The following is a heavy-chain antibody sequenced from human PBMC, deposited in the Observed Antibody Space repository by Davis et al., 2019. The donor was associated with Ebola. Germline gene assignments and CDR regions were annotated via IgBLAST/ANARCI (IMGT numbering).Heavy chain of an antibody. CDR1: GFTFSDYY. J-gene: IGHJ4*02. CDR2: IKQDGSEK. D-gene: IGHD2-21*01. CDR3: AGGRGSILGWG. V-gene: IGHV3-7*01. Sequence: GESLKISCAASGFTFSDYYMSWVRQAPGKGLEWVANIKQDGSEKYYVDSVKGRFTISRDNAKNSLYLQMNSLRAEDTAVYYCAGGRGSILGWGWGQGTLVTVSS.